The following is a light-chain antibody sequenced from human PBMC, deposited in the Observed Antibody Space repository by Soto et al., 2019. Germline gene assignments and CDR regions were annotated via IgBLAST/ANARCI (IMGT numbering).Light chain of an antibody. CDR3: QQYNNWPPT. Sequence: EIVMTQSPATLSVSPGERATLSCRASQSVSSNLAWYQQKPGQAPRLLIYDASTRATGIPARFSGSGSGTEFPLPISRRQSEDFAVYYCQQYNNWPPTSGGGPNVEIK. CDR1: QSVSSN. J-gene: IGKJ4*01. V-gene: IGKV3-15*01. CDR2: DAS.